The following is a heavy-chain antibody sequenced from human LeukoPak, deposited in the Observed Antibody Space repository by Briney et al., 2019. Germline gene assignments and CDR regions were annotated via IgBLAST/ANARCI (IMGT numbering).Heavy chain of an antibody. CDR3: ARDGSGYDFWSGFVSAYYYGMDV. CDR2: ISGSGDTT. CDR1: GFIFSNYA. D-gene: IGHD3-3*01. Sequence: AGGSLRLSCTASGFIFSNYAMTWVRQAPGKGLEWVSGISGSGDTTYYADSVKGRFTISRDNSKNTLYLQMNSLRAEDTAVYYCARDGSGYDFWSGFVSAYYYGMDVWGQGTTVTVSS. V-gene: IGHV3-23*01. J-gene: IGHJ6*02.